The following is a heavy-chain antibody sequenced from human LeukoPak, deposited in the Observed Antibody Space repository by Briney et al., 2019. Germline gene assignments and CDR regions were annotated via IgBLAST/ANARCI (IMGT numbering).Heavy chain of an antibody. CDR2: IKSKTDGGTT. J-gene: IGHJ4*02. CDR1: GFTFSNAW. D-gene: IGHD3-16*01. Sequence: PGGSLRLSCAASGFTFSNAWMSWVRQAPGKGLEWVGRIKSKTDGGTTDYAAPVKGRFTISRDDSKNTLYLQMNSLKTEDTAVYYCTTGPKPKYDYVWGVDYWGQGTLVTVSS. CDR3: TTGPKPKYDYVWGVDY. V-gene: IGHV3-15*01.